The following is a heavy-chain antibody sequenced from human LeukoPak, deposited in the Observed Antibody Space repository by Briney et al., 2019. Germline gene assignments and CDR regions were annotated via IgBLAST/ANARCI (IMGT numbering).Heavy chain of an antibody. CDR3: TTDGAYCGGDCYRGDVGFDI. CDR2: IKSKTDGGTT. Sequence: GGSLRLSCAASGFTFSSYWMSWVRQAPGKGLEWVGRIKSKTDGGTTDYAAPVKGRFTISRDDSKNTLYLQMNSLKTEDTAVYYCTTDGAYCGGDCYRGDVGFDIWGQGTMVTVSS. J-gene: IGHJ3*02. V-gene: IGHV3-15*01. D-gene: IGHD2-21*01. CDR1: GFTFSSYW.